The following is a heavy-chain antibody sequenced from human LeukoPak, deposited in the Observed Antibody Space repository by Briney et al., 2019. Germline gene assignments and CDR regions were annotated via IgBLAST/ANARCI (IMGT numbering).Heavy chain of an antibody. D-gene: IGHD2-2*02. CDR3: ARAVPAAIRNHDAFDI. V-gene: IGHV4-59*01. Sequence: SETLSLVCTVAGASISSYYWRWTREPRGKRLEWSGYIYYSGSTHYKLSLTQRITISVDTSKNQFSLKLSSVTAADTAVYYCARAVPAAIRNHDAFDIWGQGTMVTASS. CDR1: GASISSYY. J-gene: IGHJ3*02. CDR2: IYYSGST.